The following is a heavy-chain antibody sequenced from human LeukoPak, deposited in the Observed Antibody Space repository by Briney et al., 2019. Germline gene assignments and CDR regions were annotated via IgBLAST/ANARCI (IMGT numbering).Heavy chain of an antibody. D-gene: IGHD6-13*01. Sequence: PGGSPRLSCAASGFTFSSYAMNWVRQAPGKGLEWVSAISGSGGSTYYADSVKGRFTISRDNSKNTLYLQMNSLRAEDTAVYYCAKRGRIAAASGGWFDPWGQGTLVTVSS. J-gene: IGHJ5*02. CDR3: AKRGRIAAASGGWFDP. CDR2: ISGSGGST. CDR1: GFTFSSYA. V-gene: IGHV3-23*01.